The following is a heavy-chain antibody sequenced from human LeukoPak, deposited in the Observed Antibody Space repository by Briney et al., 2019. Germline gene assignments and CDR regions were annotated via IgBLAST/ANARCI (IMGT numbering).Heavy chain of an antibody. CDR3: ARGGSGYGDYLIYFDY. D-gene: IGHD4-17*01. CDR1: GGSISSYY. Sequence: PSETLSFTCTVSGGSISSYYWSWIRQPPGKGLEWIGYIYHSGTTNYNPSLKSRVTISVDTSKSQFSLKLSSVTAADTAVYYCARGGSGYGDYLIYFDYWGQGTLVTVSS. CDR2: IYHSGTT. J-gene: IGHJ4*02. V-gene: IGHV4-59*08.